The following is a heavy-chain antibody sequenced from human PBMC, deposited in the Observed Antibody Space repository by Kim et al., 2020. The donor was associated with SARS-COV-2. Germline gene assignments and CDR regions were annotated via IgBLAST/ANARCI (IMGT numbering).Heavy chain of an antibody. V-gene: IGHV5-10-1*01. Sequence: GESLKISCKGSGYSFTSYWISWVRQMPGKGLEWMGRIDPSDSYTNYSPSFQGHVTISADKSISTAYLQWSSLKASDTAMYYCARHIATAWDYGDYPPTYWGQGTLVTVSS. J-gene: IGHJ4*02. CDR2: IDPSDSYT. CDR3: ARHIATAWDYGDYPPTY. CDR1: GYSFTSYW. D-gene: IGHD4-17*01.